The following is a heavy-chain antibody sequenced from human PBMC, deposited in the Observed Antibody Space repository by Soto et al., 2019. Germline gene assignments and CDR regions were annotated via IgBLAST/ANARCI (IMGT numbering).Heavy chain of an antibody. CDR3: ATDSAYYYDSSGYYDYYYYYGMDV. D-gene: IGHD3-22*01. J-gene: IGHJ6*02. CDR1: GFTFTGYY. Sequence: ASVKVSCNASGFTFTGYYMHWVRQARGQGLEWRGWINPNSGGTNYAQKFQGRVTMTRDTSISTAYMELSRLRSDDTAVYYCATDSAYYYDSSGYYDYYYYYGMDVWGQGTTVTVSS. V-gene: IGHV1-2*02. CDR2: INPNSGGT.